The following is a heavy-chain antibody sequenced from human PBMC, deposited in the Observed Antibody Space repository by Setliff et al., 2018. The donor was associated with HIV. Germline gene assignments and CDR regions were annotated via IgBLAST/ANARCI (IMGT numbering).Heavy chain of an antibody. CDR1: GGSISSYY. CDR2: IYTNGRT. CDR3: ARGEFYCGTDCYWSSFDY. D-gene: IGHD2-21*02. J-gene: IGHJ4*02. Sequence: PSETLSLTCTVSGGSISSYYWNWIRQPAGKGLEWIGHIYTNGRTHYNPSLKSRVTISMDTSKNQFSLKLSSVTAADTAVYYCARGEFYCGTDCYWSSFDYWGQGILVTVSS. V-gene: IGHV4-4*07.